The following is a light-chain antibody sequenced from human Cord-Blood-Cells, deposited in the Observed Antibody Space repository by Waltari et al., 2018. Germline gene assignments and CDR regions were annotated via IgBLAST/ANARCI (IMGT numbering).Light chain of an antibody. V-gene: IGLV8-61*01. CDR3: VLYMGSGISV. CDR1: SGSVSTSYY. CDR2: RTP. J-gene: IGLJ3*02. Sequence: QTVVTQEPSFSVSPGGTVTLTCGLSSGSVSTSYYPSWYQQTPGQAPRTLIYRTPARSSGLPDRFSGSMLGNKAALTITGAQADDESDYYCVLYMGSGISVFGGGTKLTVL.